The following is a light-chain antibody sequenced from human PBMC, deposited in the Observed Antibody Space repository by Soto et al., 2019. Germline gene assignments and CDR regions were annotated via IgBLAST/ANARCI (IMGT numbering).Light chain of an antibody. J-gene: IGLJ1*01. Sequence: QSVLTQPRSVSGSPGQSVTISCTGTNSDVGAYNFVSWYQQLPGKAPKLMIYAVNKRPSGVPDRFSGSKSGNTASLTVSGLQAADEADYFCKSYAGSNNYVFGRGTK. V-gene: IGLV2-11*01. CDR1: NSDVGAYNF. CDR3: KSYAGSNNYV. CDR2: AVN.